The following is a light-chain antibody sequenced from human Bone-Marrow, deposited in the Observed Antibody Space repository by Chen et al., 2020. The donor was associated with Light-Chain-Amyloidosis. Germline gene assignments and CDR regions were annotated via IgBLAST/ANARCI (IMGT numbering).Light chain of an antibody. CDR1: QTIGSNY. J-gene: IGKJ4*01. Sequence: EIVLTQSPGTLSLSPGEGANLSCRASQTIGSNYLTWYQQKFGQAPRLLIYGSSSRATCIPDRFTGSGSGTDFTLTINRLEPEKFAMYYCQQYGTSPLTFGGGTKVESK. CDR3: QQYGTSPLT. CDR2: GSS. V-gene: IGKV3-20*01.